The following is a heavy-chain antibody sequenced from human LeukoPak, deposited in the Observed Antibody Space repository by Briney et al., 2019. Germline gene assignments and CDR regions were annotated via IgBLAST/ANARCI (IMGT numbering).Heavy chain of an antibody. V-gene: IGHV1-2*02. Sequence: GTSVKVSCKASGYTFTGYYMHWVRQAPGQGLEWMGWINPNSGGTNYAQKFQGRVTMTRDTSISTAYMELSRLRSDDTAVYYCATLVVQPYYYYMDVWGKGTTVTVSS. CDR1: GYTFTGYY. J-gene: IGHJ6*03. CDR2: INPNSGGT. D-gene: IGHD2-2*01. CDR3: ATLVVQPYYYYMDV.